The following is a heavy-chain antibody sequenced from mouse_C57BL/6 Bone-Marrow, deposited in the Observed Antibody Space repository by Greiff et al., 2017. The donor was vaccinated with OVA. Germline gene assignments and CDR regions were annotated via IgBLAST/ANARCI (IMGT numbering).Heavy chain of an antibody. CDR3: ARDDGYYFDY. J-gene: IGHJ2*01. D-gene: IGHD2-3*01. CDR2: ISNGGGST. Sequence: EVHLVESGGGLVQPGGSLKLSCAASGFTFSDYYMYWVRQTPEKRLEWVAYISNGGGSTYYPDTVKGRFTISRDNAKNTLYLQMSRLKSEDTAMYYCARDDGYYFDYWGQGTTLTVSS. CDR1: GFTFSDYY. V-gene: IGHV5-12*01.